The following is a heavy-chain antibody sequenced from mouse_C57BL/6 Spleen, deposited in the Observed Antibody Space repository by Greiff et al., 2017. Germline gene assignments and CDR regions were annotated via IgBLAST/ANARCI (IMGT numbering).Heavy chain of an antibody. V-gene: IGHV1-80*01. CDR3: AREDDGYPAWFAY. J-gene: IGHJ3*01. D-gene: IGHD2-3*01. CDR1: GYAFSSYW. CDR2: IYPGDGDT. Sequence: QVQLQQSGAELVKPGASVKISCKASGYAFSSYWMNWVKQRPGKGLEWIGQIYPGDGDTNYNGKFKGKATLTADKSSSTAYMQLSSLTSEDSAVYFCAREDDGYPAWFAYGGQGTLVTVSA.